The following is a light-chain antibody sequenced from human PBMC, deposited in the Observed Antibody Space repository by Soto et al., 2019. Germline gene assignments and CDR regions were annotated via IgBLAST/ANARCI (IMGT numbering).Light chain of an antibody. V-gene: IGKV1-5*03. Sequence: DIQMTQSPSTLSASVGDRVTITCRASQSISSWLAWYQQKPGKAPKLLIYKASILESGVPSRFSGSGSGIEFTLTISCLQPDDFATYYCQQYNSYSPKYTFGQGTKLEIK. CDR2: KAS. J-gene: IGKJ2*01. CDR1: QSISSW. CDR3: QQYNSYSPKYT.